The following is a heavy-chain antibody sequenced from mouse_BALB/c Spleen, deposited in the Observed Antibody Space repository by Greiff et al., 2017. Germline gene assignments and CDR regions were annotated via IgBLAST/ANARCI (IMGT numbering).Heavy chain of an antibody. V-gene: IGHV1-14*01. J-gene: IGHJ2*01. CDR2: INPYNDGT. CDR1: GYTFTSYV. Sequence: EAQLQQSGPELVKPGASVKMSCKASGYTFTSYVMHWVKQKPGQGLEWIGYINPYNDGTKYNEKFKGKATLTSDKSSSTAYMELSSLTSEDSAVFYCARKDYDYDFDYWGQGTTLTVSS. CDR3: ARKDYDYDFDY. D-gene: IGHD2-4*01.